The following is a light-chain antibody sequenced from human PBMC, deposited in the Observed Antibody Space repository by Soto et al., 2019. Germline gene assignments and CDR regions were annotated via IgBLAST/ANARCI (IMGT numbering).Light chain of an antibody. CDR1: SSDIGSKT. CDR2: SDN. CDR3: AAWDDSLNVL. Sequence: QPVLTQPPAASGTPGQRVTISCSGSSSDIGSKTVNWYQQLPGTAPKLLINSDNQRPSGVPDRFSGSKSGTSASLAISGLQSEDEADYYCAAWDDSLNVLFGGGTQLTVL. V-gene: IGLV1-44*01. J-gene: IGLJ2*01.